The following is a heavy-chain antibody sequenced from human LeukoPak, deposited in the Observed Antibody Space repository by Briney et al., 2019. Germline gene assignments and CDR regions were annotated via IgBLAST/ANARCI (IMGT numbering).Heavy chain of an antibody. CDR3: ARDYTLTVGTTTYFQH. D-gene: IGHD1-26*01. Sequence: ASVTVSCKASGYIFSIYAMIWVRQAPGQGLELMGWINTNTGNPTYAQGFTGRFVFSLDTSVSTAYLQISSLKTEDTAVYYCARDYTLTVGTTTYFQHWGQGTLVTVSS. CDR1: GYIFSIYA. J-gene: IGHJ1*01. V-gene: IGHV7-4-1*02. CDR2: INTNTGNP.